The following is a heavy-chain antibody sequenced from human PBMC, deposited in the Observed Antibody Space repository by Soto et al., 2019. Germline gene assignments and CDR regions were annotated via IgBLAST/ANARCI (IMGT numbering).Heavy chain of an antibody. D-gene: IGHD2-2*01. CDR2: INHSGST. CDR3: ARDIVVVPAAMNGMDV. V-gene: IGHV4-34*01. J-gene: IGHJ6*02. Sequence: PSETLSLTCAVYGGSFSGYYWSWIRQPPGKGLEWIGEINHSGSTNYNPSLKSRVTISVDTSKNQFSLKLSSVTAADTAVYYCARDIVVVPAAMNGMDVWGRGTTVTVSS. CDR1: GGSFSGYY.